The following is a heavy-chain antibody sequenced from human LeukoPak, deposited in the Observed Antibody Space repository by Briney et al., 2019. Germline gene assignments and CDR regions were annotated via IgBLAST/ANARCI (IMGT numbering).Heavy chain of an antibody. V-gene: IGHV3-64*01. CDR3: ARGGQSKYDSSGYLNYFDY. D-gene: IGHD3-22*01. Sequence: AGGSLRLSCAASGFTFSRYVMYWVRQAPGKGLEYVSSLSSNGGSTYYTNSVKGRLTISRDNSKNTLYLQMGSLRAEDMAVYYCARGGQSKYDSSGYLNYFDYWGKGTLVTVSS. J-gene: IGHJ4*02. CDR1: GFTFSRYV. CDR2: LSSNGGST.